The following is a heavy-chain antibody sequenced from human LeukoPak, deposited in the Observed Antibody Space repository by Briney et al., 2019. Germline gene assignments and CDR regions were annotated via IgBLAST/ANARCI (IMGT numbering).Heavy chain of an antibody. CDR3: AKGKWYPDY. Sequence: PGGSLRLSCAASGFTFSSHEMNWVRQAPGKGLEWVSYISGSGDTIYYADSVKGRFTISRDNAKNSLYLQMNSLRADGTAVYYCAKGKWYPDYWGQGILVTVSS. J-gene: IGHJ4*02. V-gene: IGHV3-48*03. CDR2: ISGSGDTI. CDR1: GFTFSSHE. D-gene: IGHD2-15*01.